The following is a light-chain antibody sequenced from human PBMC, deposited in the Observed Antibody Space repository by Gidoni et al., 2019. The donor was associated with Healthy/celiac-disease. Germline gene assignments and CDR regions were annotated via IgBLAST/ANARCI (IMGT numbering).Light chain of an antibody. CDR1: QSISSY. J-gene: IGKJ4*01. CDR3: QQSYSTPLT. V-gene: IGKV1-39*01. Sequence: DIQMTHSPSSLSASVGDRVTITCRASQSISSYLNWYQQKPGKAPKLLIYAASSLQSGVPSRFSGSGSGTDFTLTISSLQTEDFGTYYCQQSYSTPLTFGGGTKVEIK. CDR2: AAS.